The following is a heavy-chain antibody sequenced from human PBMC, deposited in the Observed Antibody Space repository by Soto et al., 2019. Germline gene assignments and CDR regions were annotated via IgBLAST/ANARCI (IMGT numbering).Heavy chain of an antibody. CDR2: ISWDGGST. Sequence: EVQLVESGGVVVQPGGSLRLSCAASGFTFADYTMHWVRQAPGKGLEWVSLISWDGGSTYYADSVKGRFTISRDNSKNSLYLQMNSLGTEDTALYYCARGLRDGGNQGCDYWGQGTLVTGSS. CDR1: GFTFADYT. V-gene: IGHV3-43*01. D-gene: IGHD2-15*01. J-gene: IGHJ4*02. CDR3: ARGLRDGGNQGCDY.